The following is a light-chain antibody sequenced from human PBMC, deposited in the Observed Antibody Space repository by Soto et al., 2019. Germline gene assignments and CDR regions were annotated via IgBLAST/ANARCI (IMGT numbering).Light chain of an antibody. CDR3: AAWDDSVSVYV. Sequence: QSALTQPASVSGSPGQSITISCTGTSRDFSDHNHVPWYQHHPGKAPKLIMYEVSNRPSGVPDRFSGSKSGTAASLAISGLHSEDEADYFCAAWDDSVSVYVFGSGTKVTVL. CDR2: EVS. V-gene: IGLV2-14*01. J-gene: IGLJ1*01. CDR1: SRDFSDHNH.